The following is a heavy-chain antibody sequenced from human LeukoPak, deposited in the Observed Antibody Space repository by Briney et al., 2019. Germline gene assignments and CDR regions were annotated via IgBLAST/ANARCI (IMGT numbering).Heavy chain of an antibody. CDR2: IIPIFGTA. CDR3: ARAYCGGDCYSREYFQH. D-gene: IGHD2-21*01. Sequence: SVKVSCKTSGYTFTTYGISWVRQAPGQGLEWMGGIIPIFGTANYAQKFQGRVTITADESTSTAYMELSSLRSEDTAVYYCARAYCGGDCYSREYFQHWGQGTLVTVSS. CDR1: GYTFTTYG. V-gene: IGHV1-69*13. J-gene: IGHJ1*01.